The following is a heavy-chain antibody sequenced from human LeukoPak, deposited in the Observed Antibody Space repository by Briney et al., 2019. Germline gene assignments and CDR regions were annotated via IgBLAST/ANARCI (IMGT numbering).Heavy chain of an antibody. J-gene: IGHJ5*02. CDR3: ARGVRGYGGDL. Sequence: SETLSLTCAVYGGSFRGYYWSWIRQPPGKGLEWIGEINHSGSTNYNPSLKRRVTISVDTSKHQFSLKLSSVTAAGTAVYYCARGVRGYGGDLWGQGTLVTVSS. CDR1: GGSFRGYY. V-gene: IGHV4-34*01. CDR2: INHSGST. D-gene: IGHD4-23*01.